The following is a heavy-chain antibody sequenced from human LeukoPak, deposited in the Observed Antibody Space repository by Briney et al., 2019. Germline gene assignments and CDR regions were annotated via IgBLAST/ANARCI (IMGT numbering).Heavy chain of an antibody. D-gene: IGHD7-27*01. J-gene: IGHJ4*02. V-gene: IGHV4-61*02. CDR3: ARALSGDLDY. CDR1: GGSISSGSYY. CDR2: IYTSGST. Sequence: SQTLSLTCTVSGGSISSGSYYWSWIRQPAGKGLEWIGRIYTSGSTNYNPSLKGRVTISVDTSKNQFSLKLSSVTAADTAVYYCARALSGDLDYWGQGTLVTVSS.